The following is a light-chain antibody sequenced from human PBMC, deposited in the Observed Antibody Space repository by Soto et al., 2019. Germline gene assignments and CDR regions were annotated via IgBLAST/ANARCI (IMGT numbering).Light chain of an antibody. CDR3: AAGDDSRNGDVV. J-gene: IGLJ2*01. CDR2: SNN. CDR1: SSNIGSNT. V-gene: IGLV1-44*01. Sequence: QSVLTQPPSASGTPGQRVTISCSGSSSNIGSNTVNWYQQLPGTAPKLLIYSNNQRPSGVPDRFSGSKSGTSASLAISGLQSEEEADYYCAAGDDSRNGDVVFGGGTKLTVL.